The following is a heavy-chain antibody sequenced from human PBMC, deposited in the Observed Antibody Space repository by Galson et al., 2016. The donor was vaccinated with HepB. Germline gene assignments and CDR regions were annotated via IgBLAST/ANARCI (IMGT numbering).Heavy chain of an antibody. CDR3: AREGTGGFDV. J-gene: IGHJ3*01. D-gene: IGHD2-15*01. CDR1: GFTFNDYW. Sequence: SLRLSCAASGFTFNDYWTSWVRQAPGKGLEWVANVKQDGSEKSYVDSVKGRFTISRDNAKTSVYLQMNSLRAEDTAVYYCAREGTGGFDVWGQGTMVTVSS. V-gene: IGHV3-7*01. CDR2: VKQDGSEK.